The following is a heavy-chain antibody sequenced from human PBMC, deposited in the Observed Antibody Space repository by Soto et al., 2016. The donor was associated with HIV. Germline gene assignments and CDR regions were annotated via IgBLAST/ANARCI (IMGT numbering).Heavy chain of an antibody. Sequence: EVQLLESGGGLVQPGGSLRLSCAASGFTFSSYAMSWVRQAPGKGLEWVSAISGSGGSTYYADSVKGRFTISRDNSKNTLYLQMNSLRAEDTAVYYCAKDQVWGSGPLYYFDYWGQGTLVTVSS. CDR1: GFTFSSYA. V-gene: IGHV3-23*01. CDR3: AKDQVWGSGPLYYFDY. J-gene: IGHJ4*02. CDR2: ISGSGGST. D-gene: IGHD3-16*01.